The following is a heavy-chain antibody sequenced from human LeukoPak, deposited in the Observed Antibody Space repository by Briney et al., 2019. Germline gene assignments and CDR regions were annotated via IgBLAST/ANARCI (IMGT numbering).Heavy chain of an antibody. J-gene: IGHJ4*02. CDR2: IWYDGSNK. Sequence: GGSLRLSCAASGFTFSSYGMHWVRQAPGKGLEWVAVIWYDGSNKYYADSVKGRFTISRDNSKNTLYLQMNSLRAEDTAVYYCARVRRGSGSFDYWGQGTLVTVSS. V-gene: IGHV3-33*01. CDR3: ARVRRGSGSFDY. CDR1: GFTFSSYG. D-gene: IGHD3-10*01.